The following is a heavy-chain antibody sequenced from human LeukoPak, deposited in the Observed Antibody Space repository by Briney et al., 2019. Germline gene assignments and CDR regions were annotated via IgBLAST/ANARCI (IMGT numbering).Heavy chain of an antibody. D-gene: IGHD3-16*01. V-gene: IGHV3-48*03. CDR3: ARSRGRGYPPAD. Sequence: GGSLRLSCAASRFTFSSYEMNWVRQAPGKGLEWVSYISGSGIKHYADSVKGRFTISRDNSIRSLYLQMNSLRTEDTALYYCARSRGRGYPPADWGQGTLVTVSS. CDR1: RFTFSSYE. CDR2: ISGSGIK. J-gene: IGHJ4*02.